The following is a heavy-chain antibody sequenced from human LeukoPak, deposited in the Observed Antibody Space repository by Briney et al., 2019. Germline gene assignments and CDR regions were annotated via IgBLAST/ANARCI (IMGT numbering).Heavy chain of an antibody. CDR1: GYTFTSYY. J-gene: IGHJ4*02. V-gene: IGHV1-46*01. D-gene: IGHD6-19*01. CDR2: INPSGGST. CDR3: ASSYSSGQDIDY. Sequence: GASVKVSCKASGYTFTSYYMHWVRQAPGQGLEWMGIINPSGGSTSYAQKFQGRVTMTRDMSTSTVYMELSSLRSEDMAVYYCASSYSSGQDIDYWGQGTLVTVSS.